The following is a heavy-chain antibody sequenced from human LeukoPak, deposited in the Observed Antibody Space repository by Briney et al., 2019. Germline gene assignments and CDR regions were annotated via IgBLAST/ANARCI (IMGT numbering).Heavy chain of an antibody. J-gene: IGHJ3*02. Sequence: GGSLRLSCAASGFTFSSYAMSWVRQGPGKGLEWVSAISGSGGTTFYADSVKGRFTISRDNSKNTLYLQMNSLRAEDTAVYYCAKRESGTRRRRGTTIGAFDIWARVTMVSVSS. CDR1: GFTFSSYA. CDR2: ISGSGGTT. D-gene: IGHD1-1*01. V-gene: IGHV3-23*01. CDR3: AKRESGTRRRRGTTIGAFDI.